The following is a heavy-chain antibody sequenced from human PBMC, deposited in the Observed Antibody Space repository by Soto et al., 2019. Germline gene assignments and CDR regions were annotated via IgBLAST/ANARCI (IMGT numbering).Heavy chain of an antibody. D-gene: IGHD6-13*01. CDR3: ARGHRTAAGTRKAFDL. CDR2: INHSGTT. J-gene: IGHJ3*01. V-gene: IGHV4-34*01. Sequence: QGHLQQWGAGLLKPSETLSLTCAVYGGSFSGYYWSWLRQSPGKGLEWIGQINHSGTTHYNPSLKSRVTISLDTSKNQFSLNLSSVTAADTAVYYCARGHRTAAGTRKAFDLWGQGKVGTVSS. CDR1: GGSFSGYY.